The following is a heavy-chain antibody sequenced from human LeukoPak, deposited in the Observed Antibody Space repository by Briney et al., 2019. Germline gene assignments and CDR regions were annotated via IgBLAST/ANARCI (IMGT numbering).Heavy chain of an antibody. Sequence: GESLKISCKGSGYSFTSYWISWVRQMPGKGLEWMGRIDPSDSYTNYSSSFQGHVTISADKSISTAYLQWSSLKASDTAMYYCARETGYCSSTSCYGYGMDVWGQGTTVTVSS. CDR3: ARETGYCSSTSCYGYGMDV. V-gene: IGHV5-10-1*01. D-gene: IGHD2-2*01. J-gene: IGHJ6*02. CDR2: IDPSDSYT. CDR1: GYSFTSYW.